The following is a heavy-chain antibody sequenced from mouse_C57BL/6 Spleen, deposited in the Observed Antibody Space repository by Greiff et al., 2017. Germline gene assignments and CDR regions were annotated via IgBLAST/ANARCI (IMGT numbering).Heavy chain of an antibody. V-gene: IGHV1-64*01. Sequence: QVQLKQPGAELVKPGASVKLSCKASGYTFTSYWMHWVKQRPGQGLEWIGMIHPNSGSTNYNEKFKSKATLTVDKSSSTAYMQLSSLTSEDSAVYYCARDYGSSYGWFDYWGQGTTLTVSS. CDR2: IHPNSGST. CDR1: GYTFTSYW. D-gene: IGHD1-1*01. J-gene: IGHJ2*01. CDR3: ARDYGSSYGWFDY.